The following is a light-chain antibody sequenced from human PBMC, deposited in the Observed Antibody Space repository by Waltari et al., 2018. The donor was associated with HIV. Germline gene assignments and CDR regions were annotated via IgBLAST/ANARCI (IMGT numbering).Light chain of an antibody. CDR3: SSYTSSSTSEV. V-gene: IGLV2-14*01. CDR1: SSDVGVSNY. Sequence: QSALTQPASVSGSPGQSITISCTGTSSDVGVSNYVSWYQQHPGKAPKLMIYEVSNRPSGVSNRFSGSKSGNTASLTISGLQAEDEADYYCSSYTSSSTSEVFGGGTKLTVL. CDR2: EVS. J-gene: IGLJ3*02.